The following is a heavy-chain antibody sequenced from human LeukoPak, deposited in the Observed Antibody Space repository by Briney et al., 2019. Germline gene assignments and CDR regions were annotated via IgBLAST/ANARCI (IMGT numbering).Heavy chain of an antibody. Sequence: GGSLRLSCAASGFTFSDYYMSWIRQAPGKGLEWVSYISSSSSYTNYADSVKGRFTISRDNAKNSLYLQMNSLRAEDTAVYYCARDSPIVVVPAASVAHYYGMNVWGKGTTVTISS. D-gene: IGHD2-2*01. J-gene: IGHJ6*04. CDR1: GFTFSDYY. V-gene: IGHV3-11*06. CDR2: ISSSSSYT. CDR3: ARDSPIVVVPAASVAHYYGMNV.